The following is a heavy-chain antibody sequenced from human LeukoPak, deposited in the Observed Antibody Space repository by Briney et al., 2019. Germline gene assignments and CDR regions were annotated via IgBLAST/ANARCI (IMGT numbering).Heavy chain of an antibody. CDR3: ARVPVRGAYKVWFDP. CDR1: EFTFSSYE. Sequence: PGGSLRLSCAASEFTFSSYEMNWVRQAPGKGLEWVSYISSSGSTIYYADSVKGRFTISRDNAKNSLYLQMNSLRAEDTAVYYCARVPVRGAYKVWFDPWGQGTLVTVSS. J-gene: IGHJ5*02. V-gene: IGHV3-48*03. D-gene: IGHD3-10*01. CDR2: ISSSGSTI.